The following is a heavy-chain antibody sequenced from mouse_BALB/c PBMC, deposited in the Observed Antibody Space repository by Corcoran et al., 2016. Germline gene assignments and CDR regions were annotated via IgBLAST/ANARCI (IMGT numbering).Heavy chain of an antibody. CDR2: IDPFNGGT. D-gene: IGHD1-1*01. V-gene: IGHV1S135*01. J-gene: IGHJ3*01. Sequence: EIQLQQSGPELMKPGASVKISCKASGYSFTSYYMHWVKQSHGKSLEWIGYIDPFNGGTSYNQKFKGKATLTVDKSSSTAYMHLSSLKSEDSAVYYCAREGDYYGPFAYWGQGTLVTVSA. CDR3: AREGDYYGPFAY. CDR1: GYSFTSYY.